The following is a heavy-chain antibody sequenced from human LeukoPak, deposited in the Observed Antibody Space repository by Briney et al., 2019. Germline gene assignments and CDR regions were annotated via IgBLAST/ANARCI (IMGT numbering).Heavy chain of an antibody. CDR1: GYXFTDYY. Sequence: SVKVSCNASGYXFTDYYMHWVRQAPGQGLEWMGGIIPIFGTANYAQKFQGRVTITADESTSTAYMELSSLRSEDTAVYYCARGYGHFDYWGQGTLVTVSS. D-gene: IGHD4-17*01. V-gene: IGHV1-69*13. J-gene: IGHJ4*02. CDR2: IIPIFGTA. CDR3: ARGYGHFDY.